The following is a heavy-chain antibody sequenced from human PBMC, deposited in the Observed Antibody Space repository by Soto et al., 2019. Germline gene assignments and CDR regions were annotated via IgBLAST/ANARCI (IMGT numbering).Heavy chain of an antibody. J-gene: IGHJ2*01. CDR2: IYYSGST. CDR3: ARRPDAWYFDL. Sequence: QLQLQESGPGLVKPSETLSLTCTVSGGSISSSSYYWGWIRQPPGKGLEWIGSIYYSGSTYYNPSLKSRVTISVDTSKNQFSLKLSSVTAADTAVYYCARRPDAWYFDLWGRDTLVTVSS. V-gene: IGHV4-39*01. CDR1: GGSISSSSYY.